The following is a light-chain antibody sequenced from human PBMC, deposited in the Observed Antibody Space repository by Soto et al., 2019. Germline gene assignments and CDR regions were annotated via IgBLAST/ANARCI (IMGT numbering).Light chain of an antibody. V-gene: IGLV2-11*01. Sequence: QSALTQPRSVSGSPGQSVTISCTGASNNVGGYNYVSWYQHHPGKVPQLIIYDVTKRPSGVPDRFSGSKSGNTASLAISGLRSEDEADYYCASWDDSRSGVVFGGGTKLTVL. CDR1: SNNVGGYNY. CDR2: DVT. CDR3: ASWDDSRSGVV. J-gene: IGLJ2*01.